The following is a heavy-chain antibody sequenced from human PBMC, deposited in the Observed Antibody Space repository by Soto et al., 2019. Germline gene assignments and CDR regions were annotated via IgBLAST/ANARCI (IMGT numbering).Heavy chain of an antibody. Sequence: LSLTCTVSGASISSYYWSWIRQPPGAGLEWIAYIYHNGNTNYNPSLMNRVTISLDTSRYQFSLSLSSVTAADTAVYYCAREKSGSPGDYWGQGVLVTVSS. J-gene: IGHJ4*02. CDR2: IYHNGNT. CDR3: AREKSGSPGDY. V-gene: IGHV4-59*01. D-gene: IGHD3-10*01. CDR1: GASISSYY.